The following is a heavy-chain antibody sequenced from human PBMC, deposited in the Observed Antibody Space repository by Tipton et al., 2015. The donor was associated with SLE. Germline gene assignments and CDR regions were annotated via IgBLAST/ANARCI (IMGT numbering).Heavy chain of an antibody. J-gene: IGHJ4*02. Sequence: TLSLTCTVSCGSISGSSDYWAWIRQPPGKGLEWIGTIYYSGNTYYNPSLRGRVTISLHTSKNQFSLKLSSVTAADTAVYYCARHSEQWELLTRFDYWGQGTLVTVSS. V-gene: IGHV4-39*07. CDR3: ARHSEQWELLTRFDY. D-gene: IGHD1-26*01. CDR1: CGSISGSSDY. CDR2: IYYSGNT.